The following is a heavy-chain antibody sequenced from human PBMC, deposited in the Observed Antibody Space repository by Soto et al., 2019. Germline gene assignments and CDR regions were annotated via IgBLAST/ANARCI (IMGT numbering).Heavy chain of an antibody. CDR3: AKETYYYYGMDV. CDR1: GFTLSSST. CDR2: IIDSGGYT. V-gene: IGHV3-23*01. J-gene: IGHJ6*02. Sequence: PGGSLRLSCAASGFTLSSSTMNWVRQAPGKGLEWVSAIIDSGGYTYYADSVKGRFTISRDNSKNTLYLQMNSLRAEDTALYYCAKETYYYYGMDVWGQGTTVTV.